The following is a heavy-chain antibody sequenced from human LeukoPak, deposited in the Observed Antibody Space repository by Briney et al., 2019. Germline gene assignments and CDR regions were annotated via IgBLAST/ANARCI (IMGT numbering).Heavy chain of an antibody. Sequence: ASVKVSCKASGYTFTSYDINWVRQATGQGLEWMGWMNPNSGNTGYAQKFQGRVTMTRNTSISTAYMELSSLRSEDTAVYYCVSWSHSYGRLIDIWGQGTMVTVSS. CDR3: VSWSHSYGRLIDI. J-gene: IGHJ3*02. CDR1: GYTFTSYD. V-gene: IGHV1-8*01. D-gene: IGHD5-18*01. CDR2: MNPNSGNT.